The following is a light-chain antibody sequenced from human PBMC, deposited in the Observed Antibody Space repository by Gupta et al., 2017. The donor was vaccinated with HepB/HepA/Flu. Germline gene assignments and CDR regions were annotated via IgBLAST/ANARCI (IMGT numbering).Light chain of an antibody. J-gene: IGLJ2*01. CDR2: EVT. V-gene: IGLV2-23*02. Sequence: QSALTQPASVSGSRGQSITMSCTGTSTDIGAYNLVPWYQQLLGKAPTLIIYEVTKRPSGVSDRFSGSKSGNTASLTISGLQAQDEAQYYCCSYAGNSGLTFGGGTRLTVL. CDR1: STDIGAYNL. CDR3: CSYAGNSGLT.